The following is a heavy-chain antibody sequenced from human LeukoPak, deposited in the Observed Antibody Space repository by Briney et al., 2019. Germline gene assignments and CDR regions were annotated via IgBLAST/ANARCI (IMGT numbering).Heavy chain of an antibody. V-gene: IGHV4-59*01. Sequence: TSETLSLTCTVSGGSISSYYWSWIRQPPGKGLEWIGYIYYSGSTNYNPSLKSRVTISVDTSKNQFSLKLSSVTAADTAVCYCARVGYSSGWTHRIYYYYIDVWGKGTTVTISS. CDR1: GGSISSYY. CDR3: ARVGYSSGWTHRIYYYYIDV. CDR2: IYYSGST. J-gene: IGHJ6*03. D-gene: IGHD6-19*01.